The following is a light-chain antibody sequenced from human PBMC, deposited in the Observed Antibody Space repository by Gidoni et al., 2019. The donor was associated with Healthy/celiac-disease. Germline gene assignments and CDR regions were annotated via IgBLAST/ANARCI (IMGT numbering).Light chain of an antibody. CDR3: QQYGSSPPLT. J-gene: IGKJ4*01. V-gene: IGKV3-20*01. CDR2: GAS. CDR1: QSVSSSY. Sequence: EIVLTQSPCTPSLSPGERATLSCRDSQSVSSSYLVWYQQKPGQAPRLPIYGASSRATGIPDRFSGSGSGTDFTLTISRLEPEDFAVYYCQQYGSSPPLTFGGGTKVEIK.